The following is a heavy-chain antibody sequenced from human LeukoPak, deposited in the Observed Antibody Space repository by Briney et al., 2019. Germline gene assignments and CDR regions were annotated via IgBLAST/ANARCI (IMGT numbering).Heavy chain of an antibody. V-gene: IGHV4-39*07. J-gene: IGHJ6*03. Sequence: SETLSLTCTVSGGSISSGGYYWSWIRQTPGTGLEWIGEINHSGSARYNPSLKSRVTISVFTSNNQFSLELSSVTAADTAVYYCARGLFSGSFYKGGYYYMDVWGKGTTVTVSS. D-gene: IGHD3-10*01. CDR3: ARGLFSGSFYKGGYYYMDV. CDR1: GGSISSGGYY. CDR2: INHSGSA.